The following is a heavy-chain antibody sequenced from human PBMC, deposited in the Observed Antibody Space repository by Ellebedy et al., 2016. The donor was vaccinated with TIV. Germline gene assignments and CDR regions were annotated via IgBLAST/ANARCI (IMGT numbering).Heavy chain of an antibody. CDR2: IKQDGSEK. CDR3: VRLPGYSSGWYYFDY. CDR1: GFTFRSYW. Sequence: GESLKISCAASGFTFRSYWMSWVRQAPGKGLEWVANIKQDGSEKYYVDSVKGRFTISRDNAKDSLYLQMNSLRGEDTALYYCVRLPGYSSGWYYFDYWGQGTLVTVSS. J-gene: IGHJ4*02. V-gene: IGHV3-7*01. D-gene: IGHD6-19*01.